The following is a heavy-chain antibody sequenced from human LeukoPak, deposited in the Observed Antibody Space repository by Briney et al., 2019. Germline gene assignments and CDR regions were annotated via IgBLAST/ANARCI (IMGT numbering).Heavy chain of an antibody. Sequence: GGSLRLSCAASGFTFSDYYMSWIRQAPGKGLEWVSYISSSSSYTNYADSVKGRFTISRDNAKNSLYLQMNSLRAEDTAVYYCARPLRDILSGYYFDYWGQGTLVTVSS. J-gene: IGHJ4*02. V-gene: IGHV3-11*06. CDR1: GFTFSDYY. CDR3: ARPLRDILSGYYFDY. CDR2: ISSSSSYT. D-gene: IGHD3-9*01.